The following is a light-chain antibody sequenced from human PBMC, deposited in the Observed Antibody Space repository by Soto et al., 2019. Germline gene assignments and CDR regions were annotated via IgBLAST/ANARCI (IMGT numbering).Light chain of an antibody. Sequence: EIVLTQSPGTLSLSPGERATLSCRASQSVSSNYLAWFQQKPGQAPRLLIYAASSRATGIPDRFSGSGSGTDFTLTISRLEPEDFAVYYCQHYVSPPITFGQGTRLEIK. CDR2: AAS. CDR3: QHYVSPPIT. V-gene: IGKV3-20*01. J-gene: IGKJ5*01. CDR1: QSVSSNY.